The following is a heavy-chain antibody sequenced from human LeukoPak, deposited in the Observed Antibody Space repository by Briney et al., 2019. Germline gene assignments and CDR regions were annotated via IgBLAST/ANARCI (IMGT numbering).Heavy chain of an antibody. J-gene: IGHJ4*02. CDR2: IYSGGST. CDR1: GFTFSSYA. CDR3: ARDRYDILTGYYLPFDY. D-gene: IGHD3-9*01. Sequence: GGSLRLSCAASGFTFSSYAMSWVRQAPGKGLEWVSVIYSGGSTYYADSVKGRFTISRDNSKNTLYLQMNSLRAEDTAVYYCARDRYDILTGYYLPFDYWGQGTLVTVSS. V-gene: IGHV3-53*01.